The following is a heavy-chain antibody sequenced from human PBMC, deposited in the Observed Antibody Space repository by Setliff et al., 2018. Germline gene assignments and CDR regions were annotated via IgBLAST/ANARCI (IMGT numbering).Heavy chain of an antibody. Sequence: PSETLSLTCTVSGYSISSGYIWGWIRQPPGKGLEWVGNIGHTGSINYNPSLKSRLTISRDTSKNQVSLKLNSVTATDTAVYYCARDLGHGGDSDYWGQGIQVTISS. D-gene: IGHD2-21*02. CDR2: IGHTGSI. CDR1: GYSISSGYI. J-gene: IGHJ4*02. V-gene: IGHV4-38-2*02. CDR3: ARDLGHGGDSDY.